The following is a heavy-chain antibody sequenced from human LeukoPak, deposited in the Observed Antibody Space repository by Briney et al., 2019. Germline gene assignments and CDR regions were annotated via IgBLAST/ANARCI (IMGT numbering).Heavy chain of an antibody. CDR2: ISGSGGST. J-gene: IGHJ4*02. D-gene: IGHD2-21*02. CDR1: GFTFSSYA. Sequence: GGSLRLSCAASGFTFSSYAMSWVRQAPGKGLEWVSAISGSGGSTYYADSVKGRFTISRDNSKNTLYLQMNSLGAEDTAVYYCARDTAYCGGDCYSDPLYYFDYWGQGTLVTVSS. V-gene: IGHV3-23*01. CDR3: ARDTAYCGGDCYSDPLYYFDY.